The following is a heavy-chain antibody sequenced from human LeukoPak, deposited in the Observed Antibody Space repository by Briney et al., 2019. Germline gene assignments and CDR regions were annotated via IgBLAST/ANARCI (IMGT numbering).Heavy chain of an antibody. Sequence: GGSLRLSCAASGFTFSSYSVHWVRQAPGKGLEWVSAISGSGGSTYYADSVKGRFTISRDNSKNTLYLQMNSLRAEDTAVYYCAKDWFGESSTIFDYWGQGTLVTVSS. CDR1: GFTFSSYS. J-gene: IGHJ4*02. CDR2: ISGSGGST. V-gene: IGHV3-23*01. D-gene: IGHD3-10*01. CDR3: AKDWFGESSTIFDY.